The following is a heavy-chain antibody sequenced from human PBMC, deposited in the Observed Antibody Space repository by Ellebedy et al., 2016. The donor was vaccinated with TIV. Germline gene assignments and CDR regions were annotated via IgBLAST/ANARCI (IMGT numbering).Heavy chain of an antibody. D-gene: IGHD4-23*01. CDR3: ARDLRGGNSGPDY. Sequence: GESLKISCAASGFTFNSYAMHWVRQAPGKGLEWVAVISYDGSSKYYADSVKGRFTISRDNSMTTLYLQMNSLRAEDTAVYYCARDLRGGNSGPDYWGQGTLVTVSS. J-gene: IGHJ4*02. CDR1: GFTFNSYA. CDR2: ISYDGSSK. V-gene: IGHV3-30-3*01.